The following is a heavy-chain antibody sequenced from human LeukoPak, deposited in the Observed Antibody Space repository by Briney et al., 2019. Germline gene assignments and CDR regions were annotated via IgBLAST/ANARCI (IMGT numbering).Heavy chain of an antibody. V-gene: IGHV4-59*12. CDR3: ARGLYYYDSSGYPERIDAFDI. Sequence: PSETLSLTCTVSGGSISSYYWSWIRQPPGKGLEWIGYIYYSGSTNYNPSLKSRVTISVDTSKNQFSLKLSSVTAADTAVYYCARGLYYYDSSGYPERIDAFDIWGQGTMVTVSS. CDR2: IYYSGST. J-gene: IGHJ3*02. D-gene: IGHD3-22*01. CDR1: GGSISSYY.